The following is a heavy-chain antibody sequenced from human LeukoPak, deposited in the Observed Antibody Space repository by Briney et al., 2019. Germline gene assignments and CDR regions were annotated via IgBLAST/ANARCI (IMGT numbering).Heavy chain of an antibody. V-gene: IGHV4-59*01. Sequence: SETLSLTCTVSGGSISSYCWSWIRQPPGKGLEWIGYIYYSGSTNYNPSLKSRVTISVDTSKNQFSLKLSSVTAADTAVYYCARVTSGSQYNDYWGQGTLVTVSS. CDR2: IYYSGST. J-gene: IGHJ4*02. CDR1: GGSISSYC. CDR3: ARVTSGSQYNDY. D-gene: IGHD3-10*01.